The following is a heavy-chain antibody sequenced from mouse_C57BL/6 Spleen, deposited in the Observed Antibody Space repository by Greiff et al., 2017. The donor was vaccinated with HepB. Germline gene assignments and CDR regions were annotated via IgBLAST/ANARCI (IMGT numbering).Heavy chain of an antibody. J-gene: IGHJ2*01. CDR3: ASPLYGSSFYFDY. CDR2: IYPGSGST. Sequence: VQLQQSGAELVKPGASVKMSCKASGYTFTSYWITWVKQRPGQGLEWIGDIYPGSGSTNYNEKFKSKATLTVDTSSSTAYMQLSSLTSEDSAVYDCASPLYGSSFYFDYWGQGTTLTVSS. V-gene: IGHV1-55*01. D-gene: IGHD1-1*01. CDR1: GYTFTSYW.